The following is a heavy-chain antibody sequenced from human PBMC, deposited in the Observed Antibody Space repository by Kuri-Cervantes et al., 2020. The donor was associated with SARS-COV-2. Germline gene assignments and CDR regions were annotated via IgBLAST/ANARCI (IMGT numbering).Heavy chain of an antibody. CDR2: ISSSGSTI. D-gene: IGHD1-7*01. CDR3: ARMYNWNYGYLDDY. V-gene: IGHV3-11*04. CDR1: GFTFSDYY. J-gene: IGHJ4*02. Sequence: GESLKISCAASGFTFSDYYMSWIRQAPGKGLEWVSYISSSGSTIYYADSVKGRFTISRDNAKNSLYLQKNSLRAEDTAVYYCARMYNWNYGYLDDYWGQGTLVTVSS.